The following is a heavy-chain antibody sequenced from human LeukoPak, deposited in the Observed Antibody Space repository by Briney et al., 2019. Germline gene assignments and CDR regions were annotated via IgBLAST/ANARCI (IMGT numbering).Heavy chain of an antibody. Sequence: GGSMRPSCAASGFTFSDYAIHWVRQAPGKGLEWVAVISYDGSNKYYADSVKGRFTISRDNSKSTLYLQMNSLRAEDTAVCYCARALYYYDSSPFDYWGQGTLVTVSS. D-gene: IGHD3-22*01. J-gene: IGHJ4*02. CDR3: ARALYYYDSSPFDY. CDR2: ISYDGSNK. CDR1: GFTFSDYA. V-gene: IGHV3-30-3*01.